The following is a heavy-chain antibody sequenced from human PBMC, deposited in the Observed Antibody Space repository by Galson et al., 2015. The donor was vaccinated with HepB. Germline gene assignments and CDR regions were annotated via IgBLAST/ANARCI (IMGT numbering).Heavy chain of an antibody. V-gene: IGHV3-21*01. Sequence: SLRLSCAASGFTFSSYSMNWVRQAPGKGLEWVSSISSGSSYIYYADSVKGRFTIPRDNTKNSLYLQMNSLRAGDTAVYYCVGLSYNFWSGGFDYWGQGTLVTVSS. D-gene: IGHD3-3*01. CDR2: ISSGSSYI. J-gene: IGHJ4*02. CDR3: VGLSYNFWSGGFDY. CDR1: GFTFSSYS.